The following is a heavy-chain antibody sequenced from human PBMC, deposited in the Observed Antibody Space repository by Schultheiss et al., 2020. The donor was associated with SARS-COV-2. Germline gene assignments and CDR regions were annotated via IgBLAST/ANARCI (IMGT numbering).Heavy chain of an antibody. CDR2: IYSGGST. CDR1: GFTVSSNY. CDR3: ARVGSYYGMDV. Sequence: GESLKISCAASGFTVSSNYMSWVRQAPGKGLEWVSVIYSGGSTYYADSVKGRFTISRDNSKNTLYLQMNSLRAEDTAVYYCARVGSYYGMDVWGQGTTVTVSS. J-gene: IGHJ6*02. V-gene: IGHV3-53*01.